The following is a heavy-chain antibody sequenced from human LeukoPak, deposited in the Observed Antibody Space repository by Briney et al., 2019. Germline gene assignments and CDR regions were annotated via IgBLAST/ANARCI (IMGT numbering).Heavy chain of an antibody. CDR3: ARDDYGSGSYYYYYYMDV. D-gene: IGHD3-10*01. CDR2: ISSSGSTI. CDR1: GFTFSDYY. V-gene: IGHV3-11*01. J-gene: IGHJ6*03. Sequence: GGSLRLSCAASGFTFSDYYMSWIRQAPGKGLEWVSCISSSGSTIYYADSVKGRFTISRDNAKNSLYLQMNSLRAEDTAVYYCARDDYGSGSYYYYYYMDVWGKGTTVTVSS.